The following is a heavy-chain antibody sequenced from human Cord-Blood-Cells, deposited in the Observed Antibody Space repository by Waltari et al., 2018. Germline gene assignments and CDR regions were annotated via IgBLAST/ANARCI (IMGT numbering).Heavy chain of an antibody. CDR1: DYTFTSYG. J-gene: IGHJ5*02. V-gene: IGHV1-18*01. D-gene: IGHD6-13*01. CDR3: ARVGGAAGSGGWFDP. CDR2: ISAYNGNT. Sequence: QVQLVQSGAEVKKPGASVKVSCKASDYTFTSYGISWVRQAPGEGLEWMGWISAYNGNTNYAQKLQGRVTMTTDTSTSTAYMELRSLGSDDTAVYYCARVGGAAGSGGWFDPWGQGTLVTVSS.